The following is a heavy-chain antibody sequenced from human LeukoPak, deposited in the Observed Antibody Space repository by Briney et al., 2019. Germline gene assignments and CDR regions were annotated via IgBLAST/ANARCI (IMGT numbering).Heavy chain of an antibody. Sequence: SSETLSLTCTVSGGSISSYYWSWIRQPTGKGLEWIGYIYYSGSTNYNPSLKSRVTISVDTSKNQFSLKLSSVTAADTAVYYCARAAREMATTPDFDYWGQGTLVTVSS. CDR1: GGSISSYY. J-gene: IGHJ4*02. CDR2: IYYSGST. D-gene: IGHD5-24*01. CDR3: ARAAREMATTPDFDY. V-gene: IGHV4-59*01.